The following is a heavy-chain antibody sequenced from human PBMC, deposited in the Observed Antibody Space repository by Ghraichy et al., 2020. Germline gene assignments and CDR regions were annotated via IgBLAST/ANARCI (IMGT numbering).Heavy chain of an antibody. J-gene: IGHJ6*02. V-gene: IGHV3-23*01. CDR3: ANRVVPAATEAYYYGMDV. D-gene: IGHD2-2*01. CDR1: GFTFSSYA. CDR2: ISGSGGST. Sequence: GESLNISCAASGFTFSSYAMSWVRQAPGKGLEWVSAISGSGGSTYYADSVKGRFTISRDNSKNTLYLQMNSLRAEDTAVYYCANRVVPAATEAYYYGMDVWGQGTTVTVSS.